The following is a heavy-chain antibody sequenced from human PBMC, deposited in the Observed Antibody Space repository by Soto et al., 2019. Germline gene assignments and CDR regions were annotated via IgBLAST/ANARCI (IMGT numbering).Heavy chain of an antibody. CDR1: GFTFSSYS. J-gene: IGHJ4*02. CDR2: ISSSSSTI. D-gene: IGHD3-9*01. Sequence: GGSLRLSCAASGFTFSSYSMNWVRQAPGKGLEWVSYISSSSSTIYYADSVKGRFTISRDNAKNSLYLQMNSLRAEDTAVYYCAWGGGAYYDILTGYYNFDYWGQGTLVTVSS. CDR3: AWGGGAYYDILTGYYNFDY. V-gene: IGHV3-48*01.